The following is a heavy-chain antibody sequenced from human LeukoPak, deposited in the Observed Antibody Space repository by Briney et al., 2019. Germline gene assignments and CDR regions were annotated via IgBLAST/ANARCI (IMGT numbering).Heavy chain of an antibody. CDR1: GFTFNTYW. V-gene: IGHV3-7*03. CDR2: IKEDGSKK. CDR3: ARDRSYCIGADCYWGRLDY. D-gene: IGHD2-15*01. J-gene: IGHJ4*02. Sequence: PGGSLRLSCAASGFTFNTYWMSWVRQAPGKGLEWVANIKEDGSKKYYVDSVKGRFTISRDNAEDSVYLQMNSLRAEDTAVYYCARDRSYCIGADCYWGRLDYWGQGSLVTVSS.